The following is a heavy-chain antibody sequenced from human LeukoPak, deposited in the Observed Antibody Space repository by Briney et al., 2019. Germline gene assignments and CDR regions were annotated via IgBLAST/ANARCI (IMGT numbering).Heavy chain of an antibody. Sequence: SQTLSLTCTVSGGSISSGGYYWSWLRHHPAQLLEWIGYIYYSGSTYYNPSLKSRVTISVDTSKDQFSLKLSSVTAADTAVYYCASNMGPEWLLDYWGQGTLVTVSS. CDR2: IYYSGST. J-gene: IGHJ4*02. V-gene: IGHV4-31*03. CDR1: GGSISSGGYY. D-gene: IGHD5-12*01. CDR3: ASNMGPEWLLDY.